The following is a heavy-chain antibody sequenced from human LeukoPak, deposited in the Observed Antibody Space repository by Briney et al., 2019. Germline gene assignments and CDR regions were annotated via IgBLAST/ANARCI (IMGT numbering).Heavy chain of an antibody. D-gene: IGHD3-22*01. CDR1: GYSFTDYT. CDR3: ANPRYDSSGYYYVD. J-gene: IGHJ4*02. CDR2: INGGSGST. V-gene: IGHV1-3*01. Sequence: ASVKVSCKASGYSFTDYTFHWLRQAPGQRLCWVGWINGGSGSTKYSPEFQGRVTITRDTSASTAYMELSSLRSEDTAVYYCANPRYDSSGYYYVDWGQGTLVTVSS.